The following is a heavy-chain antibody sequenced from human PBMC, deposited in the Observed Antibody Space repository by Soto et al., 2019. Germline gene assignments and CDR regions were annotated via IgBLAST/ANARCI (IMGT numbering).Heavy chain of an antibody. Sequence: EVQLVESGGGLVKPGGSLRLSCAASGFTFSSYSMNWVRQAPGKGLEWVSSISSSSSYIYYADSVKGRFTISRDNAKNSLYLQMNSLRAEDTAVYYCARESVGLDDYIWGSYEAIFDIWGQGTMVTVSS. D-gene: IGHD3-16*01. CDR1: GFTFSSYS. CDR3: ARESVGLDDYIWGSYEAIFDI. J-gene: IGHJ3*02. CDR2: ISSSSSYI. V-gene: IGHV3-21*01.